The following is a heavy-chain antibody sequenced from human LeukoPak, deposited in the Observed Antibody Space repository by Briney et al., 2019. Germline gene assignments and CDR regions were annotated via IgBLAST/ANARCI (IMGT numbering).Heavy chain of an antibody. J-gene: IGHJ6*03. Sequence: GGSLRLSCAASGFTFSNYAMHWVRQAPGRGLEWVAAISYDGNNKYYADSVKGRFTISRDNSKNTLYLQMNSLRAEDTAMYYCARDQMRPYQYYMDVWGKGTTVTVSS. CDR1: GFTFSNYA. CDR3: ARDQMRPYQYYMDV. D-gene: IGHD2-2*01. V-gene: IGHV3-30*04. CDR2: ISYDGNNK.